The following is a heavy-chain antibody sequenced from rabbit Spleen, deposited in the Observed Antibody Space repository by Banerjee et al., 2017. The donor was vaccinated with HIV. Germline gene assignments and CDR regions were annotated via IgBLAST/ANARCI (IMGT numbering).Heavy chain of an antibody. Sequence: QEQLVESGGGLVQPEGSLKLSCTASGFSFSNKAVMCWVRQAPGKGLEWIACIYAGSSGGTYSATWAKGRFTISKTSSTTVTLQMTSLTAADTATYFCARDTGTSFSTYGMDLWGPGTLVTVS. J-gene: IGHJ6*01. V-gene: IGHV1S45*01. CDR2: IYAGSSGGT. CDR1: GFSFSNKAV. D-gene: IGHD8-1*01. CDR3: ARDTGTSFSTYGMDL.